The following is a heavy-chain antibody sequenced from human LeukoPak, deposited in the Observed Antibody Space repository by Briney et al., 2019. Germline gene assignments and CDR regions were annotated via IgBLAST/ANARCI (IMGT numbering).Heavy chain of an antibody. Sequence: GGSLRLSCAASGFTFSNAWMNWVRQAPGKGLEWVGRIKSKTDGGTTDYAAPVKGRFTISRDDSKNTLYLQMNSLKTGDTAVYYCTTESSSSGYYLWDYWGQGTLVTVSS. CDR2: IKSKTDGGTT. V-gene: IGHV3-15*07. CDR1: GFTFSNAW. CDR3: TTESSSSGYYLWDY. D-gene: IGHD3-22*01. J-gene: IGHJ4*02.